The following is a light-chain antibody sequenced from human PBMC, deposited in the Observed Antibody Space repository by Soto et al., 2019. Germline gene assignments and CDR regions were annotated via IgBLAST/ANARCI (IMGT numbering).Light chain of an antibody. CDR2: DVS. CDR1: GSDVVGYNY. CDR3: RWYTSASTPLV. V-gene: IGLV2-14*01. J-gene: IGLJ2*01. Sequence: QSALTQPASVSGSPGHSITISCTGTGSDVVGYNYVSWCQQHPGKAPKVMIYDVSNRPSGVANRFSGSKSGNTASLTISGLQADDDDHCYCRWYTSASTPLVVVGGTKLTVL.